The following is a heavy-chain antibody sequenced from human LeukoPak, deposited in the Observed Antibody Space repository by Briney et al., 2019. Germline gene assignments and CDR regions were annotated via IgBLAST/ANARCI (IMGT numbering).Heavy chain of an antibody. CDR2: ISGSGGST. CDR3: AKSSYYYDSSGFDFDY. V-gene: IGHV3-23*01. D-gene: IGHD3-22*01. CDR1: GFTFSSYG. J-gene: IGHJ4*02. Sequence: PGGSLRLSCAASGFTFSSYGMSWVRQAPGKGLEWVSAISGSGGSTYYADSVKGRFTISRDNSKNTLYLPMNSPRAEDTAVYYCAKSSYYYDSSGFDFDYWGQGTLVTVSS.